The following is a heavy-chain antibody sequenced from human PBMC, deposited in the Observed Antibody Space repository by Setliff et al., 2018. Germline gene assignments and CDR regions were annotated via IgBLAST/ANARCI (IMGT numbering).Heavy chain of an antibody. CDR1: GSSISSHY. Sequence: SETLSLTCTVSGSSISSHYWSWIRQPPGKGLEWIGYIYTSWSTNYNPSLKSRVTISLDTSNNQFSLSLSSVTAADTAVHYCARMSGFLYMDVRGKGTTGTVS. CDR2: IYTSWST. J-gene: IGHJ6*03. D-gene: IGHD3-3*01. CDR3: ARMSGFLYMDV. V-gene: IGHV4-4*08.